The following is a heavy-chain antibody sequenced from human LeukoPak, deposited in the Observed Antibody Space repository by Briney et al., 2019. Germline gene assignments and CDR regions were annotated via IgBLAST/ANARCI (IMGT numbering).Heavy chain of an antibody. V-gene: IGHV1-8*01. Sequence: GASVKVSCKASGYTFTSYDINWVRQATGQGLEWRGWMNTTSGNTGYAQKFQGSVTMTRNTSISTAYMELSSLRSEDTAVYYCARVGSAYSYGVYYYYYYMDVWGKGTTVTVSS. J-gene: IGHJ6*03. CDR1: GYTFTSYD. CDR2: MNTTSGNT. CDR3: ARVGSAYSYGVYYYYYYMDV. D-gene: IGHD5-18*01.